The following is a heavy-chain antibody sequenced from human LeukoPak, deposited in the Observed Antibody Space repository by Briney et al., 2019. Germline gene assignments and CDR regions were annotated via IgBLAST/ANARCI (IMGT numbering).Heavy chain of an antibody. V-gene: IGHV1-18*01. J-gene: IGHJ4*02. CDR2: ISAYNGNT. CDR1: GYTFVTYD. Sequence: ASVKVSCKASGYTFVTYDINWVRQATGQGLEWMGWISAYNGNTNYAQKLQGRVTMTTDTSTSTAYMELRSLRSDDTAVYYCARSLDDILTGYYKYYFDYWGQGTLVTVSS. CDR3: ARSLDDILTGYYKYYFDY. D-gene: IGHD3-9*01.